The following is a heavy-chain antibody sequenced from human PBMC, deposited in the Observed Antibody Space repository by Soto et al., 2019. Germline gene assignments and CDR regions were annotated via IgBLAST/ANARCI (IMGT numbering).Heavy chain of an antibody. CDR2: IYYSGST. V-gene: IGHV4-39*01. CDR3: ARPTSYYYYGMDV. CDR1: GGSISSSSYY. J-gene: IGHJ6*02. Sequence: QLQLQESGPGLVKPSETLSLTCTVSGGSISSSSYYWGWIRQPPGKGLEWIGSIYYSGSTYYNPSLKSRVTISVDTSKNQFSLKLSSVTAADTAVYYCARPTSYYYYGMDVWGQGTTVTVSS.